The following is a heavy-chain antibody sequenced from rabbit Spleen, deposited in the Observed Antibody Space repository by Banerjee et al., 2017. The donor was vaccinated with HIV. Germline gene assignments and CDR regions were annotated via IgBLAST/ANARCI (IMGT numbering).Heavy chain of an antibody. CDR3: ARNYVNAFDP. CDR1: GFDFSSSYD. Sequence: QEQLVESGGGLVQPGGSLKLSCKASGFDFSSSYDMCWVRQAPGKGLEWIGCIYTGNGKTYYASWAKGRFTISKASSTTVTLQMTSLTAADTATYFCARNYVNAFDPWGQGTLVTVS. D-gene: IGHD1-1*01. J-gene: IGHJ2*01. CDR2: IYTGNGKT. V-gene: IGHV1S45*01.